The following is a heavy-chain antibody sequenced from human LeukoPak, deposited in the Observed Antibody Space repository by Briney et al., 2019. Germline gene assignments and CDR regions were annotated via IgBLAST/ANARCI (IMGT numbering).Heavy chain of an antibody. Sequence: GGSLRLSCAASGFTFSSYGMHWVRQAPGKGLEWVAFIRYDGSNKYHADSVKGRFTISRDNSKNTLYLQMNSLRAEDTAVYYCAKDARPVSYNWFDPWGQGTLVTVSS. V-gene: IGHV3-30*02. J-gene: IGHJ5*02. CDR3: AKDARPVSYNWFDP. CDR1: GFTFSSYG. D-gene: IGHD6-6*01. CDR2: IRYDGSNK.